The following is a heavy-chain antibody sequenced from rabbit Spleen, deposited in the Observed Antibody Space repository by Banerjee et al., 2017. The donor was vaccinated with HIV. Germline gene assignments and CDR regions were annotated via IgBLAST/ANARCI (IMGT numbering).Heavy chain of an antibody. D-gene: IGHD2-1*01. CDR3: ATSDYGAAAFSL. J-gene: IGHJ2*01. Sequence: EESGGDLVKPEGSLTLTCTASGFSFSSSHWIYWVRQAPGKGLEWIACIDAGSSGRIYYASWAKGRFTISKTSSTTVTLQMTSLTAADTATYFCATSDYGAAAFSLWGPGTLVTVS. CDR1: GFSFSSSHW. V-gene: IGHV1S45*01. CDR2: IDAGSSGRI.